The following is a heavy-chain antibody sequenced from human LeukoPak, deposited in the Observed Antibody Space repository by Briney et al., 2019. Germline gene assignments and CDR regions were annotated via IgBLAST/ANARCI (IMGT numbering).Heavy chain of an antibody. J-gene: IGHJ5*02. CDR1: GFTFSDYA. CDR2: ISGSGGST. Sequence: PGGSLRLSCAASGFTFSDYAMTWVRQDPGKGLEWISTISGSGGSTYYADSVKGRFTISRDNSKNTLYLQMNSLRAEDTAVYYCAKPVDIVMSNWFDPWGQGTLVTVSS. V-gene: IGHV3-23*01. D-gene: IGHD5-12*01. CDR3: AKPVDIVMSNWFDP.